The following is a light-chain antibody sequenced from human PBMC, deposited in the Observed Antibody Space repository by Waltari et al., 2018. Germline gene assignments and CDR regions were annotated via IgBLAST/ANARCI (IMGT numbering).Light chain of an antibody. CDR3: HQSHTVPHT. J-gene: IGKJ2*01. CDR1: QTISTY. CDR2: AAS. Sequence: DIQMTQSPSSLSASVGDSVTITCRASQTISTYLNWYQQTAGKAPKLLIYAASGLQSGVPSRFRCSGSGTDFTLTITSLQPEDFSTYYCHQSHTVPHTFGQGTKLEIK. V-gene: IGKV1-39*01.